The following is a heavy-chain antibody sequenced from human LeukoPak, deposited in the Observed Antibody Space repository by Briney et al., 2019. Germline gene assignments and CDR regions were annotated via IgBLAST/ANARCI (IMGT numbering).Heavy chain of an antibody. V-gene: IGHV4-31*03. CDR1: GGSINSGYD. Sequence: SSETLSLTCTVSGGSINSGYDWSWIRQHRGKGLEWIGYIYNSGTTYYNPALKSRVIISVDTSKKQFSLTLNSATAADTAVYYCVTTITTLDVLEFHYWGQGALVTVSS. D-gene: IGHD4-11*01. CDR3: VTTITTLDVLEFHY. CDR2: IYNSGTT. J-gene: IGHJ4*02.